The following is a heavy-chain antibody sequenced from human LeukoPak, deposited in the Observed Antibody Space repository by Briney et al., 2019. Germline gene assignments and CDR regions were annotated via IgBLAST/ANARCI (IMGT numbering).Heavy chain of an antibody. Sequence: ASVKVSRKASGYTFTGYYMHWVRQAPGQGLEWMGWINPNSGSTNYAQKFQGRVTMTRDTPISTAYMELSRLRSDDAAVYYCARGPMGDIVATISYYYGMDVWGQGTTVTVSS. V-gene: IGHV1-2*02. CDR3: ARGPMGDIVATISYYYGMDV. CDR2: INPNSGST. CDR1: GYTFTGYY. J-gene: IGHJ6*02. D-gene: IGHD5-12*01.